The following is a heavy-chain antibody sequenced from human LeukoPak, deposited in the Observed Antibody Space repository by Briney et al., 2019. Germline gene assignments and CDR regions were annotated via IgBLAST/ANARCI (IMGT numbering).Heavy chain of an antibody. V-gene: IGHV3-48*02. CDR1: GFTFSSYS. D-gene: IGHD3-9*01. Sequence: GGSLRLSCAASGFTFSSYSMNWVRQAPGKGLEWISYISSSSITIYYADSVNGRFTISRDNGKNSLYLQMNSLRDEDTAVYYCARDEKLRYFDWLLMFDYWGQGTLVTVSS. CDR3: ARDEKLRYFDWLLMFDY. J-gene: IGHJ4*02. CDR2: ISSSSITI.